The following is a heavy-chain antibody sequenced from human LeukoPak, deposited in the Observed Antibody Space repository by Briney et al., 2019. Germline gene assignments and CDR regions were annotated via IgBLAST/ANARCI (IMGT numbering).Heavy chain of an antibody. D-gene: IGHD1-26*01. CDR2: IYYSGST. Sequence: TSETLSLTCTVSGGSISSYYWSWIRQPAGKGLEWIGYIYYSGSTNYNPSLKSRVTISVDTSKNQFSLKLSSVTAADTAVYYCAREPVIRRSYFEHYMDVWGKGTTVTVSS. J-gene: IGHJ6*03. V-gene: IGHV4-59*12. CDR1: GGSISSYY. CDR3: AREPVIRRSYFEHYMDV.